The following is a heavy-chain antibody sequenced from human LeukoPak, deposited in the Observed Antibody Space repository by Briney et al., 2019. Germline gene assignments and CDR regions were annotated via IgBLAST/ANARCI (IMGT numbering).Heavy chain of an antibody. CDR1: GGPISSGGYS. Sequence: SETLSLTCAVSGGPISSGGYSWSWIRQPPGKGLEWIGYIYHSGSTYYNPSLKSRVTISVDRSKNQFSLKLSSVTAADTAVYYCARAVGYGSGSYRGYGMDVWGQGTTVTVSS. J-gene: IGHJ6*02. V-gene: IGHV4-30-2*01. CDR3: ARAVGYGSGSYRGYGMDV. D-gene: IGHD3-10*01. CDR2: IYHSGST.